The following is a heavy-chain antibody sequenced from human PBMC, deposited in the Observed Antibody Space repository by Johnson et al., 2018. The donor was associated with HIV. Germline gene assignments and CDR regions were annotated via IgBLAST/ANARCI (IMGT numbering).Heavy chain of an antibody. V-gene: IGHV3-7*02. D-gene: IGHD2-21*01. CDR3: AKTCGGDCWGAFDI. Sequence: VQLVESGGGLVQPGGSLRLSCAVSGFTFSSYWMSWVRQAPGRGLEWVANIKQDGGEKYSVDSVKGRFSISRDNSKNTLHLQMNSLRAEDTAVYYCAKTCGGDCWGAFDIWGQGTMVTVSS. J-gene: IGHJ3*02. CDR2: IKQDGGEK. CDR1: GFTFSSYW.